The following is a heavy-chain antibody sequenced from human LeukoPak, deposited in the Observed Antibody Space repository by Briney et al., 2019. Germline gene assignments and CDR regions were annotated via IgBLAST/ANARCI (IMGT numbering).Heavy chain of an antibody. J-gene: IGHJ6*02. CDR3: ARGWLLAFYGMDV. V-gene: IGHV5-51*01. D-gene: IGHD3-22*01. CDR2: IYPGDSDT. CDR1: GYSFTSYW. Sequence: GGSLKISCKGSGYSFTSYWIGWVRQMPGKGLEWMGIIYPGDSDTRYSPSFQGQVTISADKSISTAYLQWSSLKASDTAMYYCARGWLLAFYGMDVWGQGTTVTVSS.